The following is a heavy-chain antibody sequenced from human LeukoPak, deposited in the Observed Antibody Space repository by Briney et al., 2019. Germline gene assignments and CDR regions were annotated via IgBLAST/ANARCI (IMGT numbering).Heavy chain of an antibody. CDR3: ARGGSGRYDFAF. J-gene: IGHJ4*02. CDR1: GFTVSSNY. CDR2: IYSDGNT. D-gene: IGHD1-26*01. Sequence: GGSLRLSCAASGFTVSSNYMSWVRQGPGKGLEWVSVIYSDGNTYYADSVKGRFTISRDNSKNTLYLPMTSLRAEDTAVYYCARGGSGRYDFAFWGQGTLVTVSS. V-gene: IGHV3-53*01.